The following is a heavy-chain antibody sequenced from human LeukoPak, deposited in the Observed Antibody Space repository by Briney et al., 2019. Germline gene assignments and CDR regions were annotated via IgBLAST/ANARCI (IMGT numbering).Heavy chain of an antibody. CDR2: ISAYNGNT. V-gene: IGHV1-18*01. Sequence: GASVKVSCKASGYTFTSYGISWVRQAPGQGLEWMGWISAYNGNTNYAQKFQGRVTMTRDTSTSTVYMELSSLRSEDTAVYYCARGGYSYGEDYWFDPWGQGTLVTVSS. CDR3: ARGGYSYGEDYWFDP. D-gene: IGHD5-18*01. J-gene: IGHJ5*02. CDR1: GYTFTSYG.